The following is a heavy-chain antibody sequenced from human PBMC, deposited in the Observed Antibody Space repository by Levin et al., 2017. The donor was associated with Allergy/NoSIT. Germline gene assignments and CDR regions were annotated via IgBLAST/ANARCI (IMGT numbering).Heavy chain of an antibody. CDR3: TRGARQPDC. Sequence: GESLKISCTASGFTFGDYVMSWFRQPPGKGLGWVGFIRSRAFGGTTEYAAAVKGRFSISRDDSKGIAYLQMNSLKTEDTAVYYCTRGARQPDCWGQGTLVTVSS. CDR2: IRSRAFGGTT. CDR1: GFTFGDYV. V-gene: IGHV3-49*03. J-gene: IGHJ4*02.